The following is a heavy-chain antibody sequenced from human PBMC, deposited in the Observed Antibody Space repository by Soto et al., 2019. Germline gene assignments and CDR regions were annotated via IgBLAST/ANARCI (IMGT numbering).Heavy chain of an antibody. J-gene: IGHJ6*02. V-gene: IGHV3-33*01. CDR3: AREAGVVPAARHYYGMDV. D-gene: IGHD2-2*01. CDR2: IWYDGSNK. CDR1: GFTFSSYG. Sequence: VGSLRLSCAASGFTFSSYGMHWVRQAPGKGLEWVAVIWYDGSNKCYADSVKGRFTISRDNSKNTLYLQMNSLRAEDTAVYYCAREAGVVPAARHYYGMDVWGQGTTVTVSS.